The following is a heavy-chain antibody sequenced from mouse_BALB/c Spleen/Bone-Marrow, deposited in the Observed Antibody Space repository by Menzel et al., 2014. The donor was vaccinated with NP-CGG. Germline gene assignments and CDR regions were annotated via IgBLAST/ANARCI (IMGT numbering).Heavy chain of an antibody. D-gene: IGHD1-1*01. CDR3: SRDNYYGSSTGFAY. Sequence: VQLQQSGPELVKPGASVKVSCKASGYAFTSYNMYWVKQSHGTSLEWIGYIDPYNGGTSYNQKFKGKATLTVDKSSSRAYMHHNRLTSEDSAVYCCSRDNYYGSSTGFAYWGQGTLVTVSA. CDR2: IDPYNGGT. CDR1: GYAFTSYN. J-gene: IGHJ3*01. V-gene: IGHV1S135*01.